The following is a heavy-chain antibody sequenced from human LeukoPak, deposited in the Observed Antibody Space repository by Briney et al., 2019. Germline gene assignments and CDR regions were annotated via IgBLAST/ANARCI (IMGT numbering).Heavy chain of an antibody. Sequence: ASVKVSCKASGYTFSSYGISWVRQAPGQGLEWMGWISGYNGNTNYAQKLQGRVTMTTDTSTSTAYMELRSLRSGDTAVYYCARSNYYDSSGYDYWGQGTLVTVSS. CDR2: ISGYNGNT. CDR1: GYTFSSYG. V-gene: IGHV1-18*01. D-gene: IGHD3-22*01. J-gene: IGHJ4*02. CDR3: ARSNYYDSSGYDY.